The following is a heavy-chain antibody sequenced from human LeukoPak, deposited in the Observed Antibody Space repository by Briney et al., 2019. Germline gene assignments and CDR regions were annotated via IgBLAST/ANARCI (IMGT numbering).Heavy chain of an antibody. D-gene: IGHD3-16*01. J-gene: IGHJ4*02. V-gene: IGHV3-23*01. Sequence: GGTLRLSCAASGFTFSSYGMSWVRQAPGKGLEWVSATSGSGGSTYYADSVKGRFTISRDNSKNTLYLQMNSLRAEDTAVYYCARNKHFGGFDYWGQGTLVTVSS. CDR3: ARNKHFGGFDY. CDR2: TSGSGGST. CDR1: GFTFSSYG.